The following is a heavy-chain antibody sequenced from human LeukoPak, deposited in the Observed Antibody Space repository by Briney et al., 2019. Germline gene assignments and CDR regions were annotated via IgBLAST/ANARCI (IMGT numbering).Heavy chain of an antibody. CDR2: IIPIFGTA. J-gene: IGHJ6*03. CDR3: ARRGPVTKTYYYYYMDV. V-gene: IGHV1-69*13. Sequence: SVTVSCKASGGTFSSYAISWVRQAPGQGLEWMGGIIPIFGTANYAQKFQGRVTITADESTSTAYMELSSLRSEDTAVYYCARRGPVTKTYYYYYMDVWGKGTTVTISS. CDR1: GGTFSSYA. D-gene: IGHD4-17*01.